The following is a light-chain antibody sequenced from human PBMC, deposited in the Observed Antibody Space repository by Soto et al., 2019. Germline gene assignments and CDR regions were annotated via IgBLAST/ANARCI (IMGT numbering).Light chain of an antibody. V-gene: IGLV2-14*01. CDR3: SSYRSSSIGYV. J-gene: IGLJ1*01. CDR1: SSDVGGYNY. CDR2: EVS. Sequence: QSALTQPASVSGSPGQSITISCTGTSSDVGGYNYVSWYQQHPGKAPKLMIYEVSNRPSGVSNRFSGSKSGNTASLTISGLQAEDEADYYCSSYRSSSIGYVFGTGTKLTVL.